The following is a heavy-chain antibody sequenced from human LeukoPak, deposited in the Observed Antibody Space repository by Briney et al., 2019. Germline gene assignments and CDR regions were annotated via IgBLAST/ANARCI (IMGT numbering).Heavy chain of an antibody. CDR2: IYYSGST. D-gene: IGHD5-18*01. CDR1: GGSISSSSYY. CDR3: ARLRDEGYSYGSLDY. Sequence: PSETLSLTGTVSGGSISSSSYYWGWIRQPPGKGLEWNGSIYYSGSTDYNPTLKSRVTISVDTSKKQLSLKLRSVTAADTAVYYCARLRDEGYSYGSLDYWGQGTLVTVSS. V-gene: IGHV4-39*01. J-gene: IGHJ4*02.